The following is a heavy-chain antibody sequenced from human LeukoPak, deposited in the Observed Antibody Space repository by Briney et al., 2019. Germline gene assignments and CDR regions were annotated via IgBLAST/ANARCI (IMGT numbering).Heavy chain of an antibody. CDR2: IYYDAGA. CDR3: ARGIYIAAAGTMEWFDP. J-gene: IGHJ5*02. CDR1: GGSVSATNHY. Sequence: SQTLSLTCTVSGGSVSATNHYWSCLRQHPGKGPEWIAYIYYDAGAYYNPSLESRVTISLDSSANQFSLRLSSVTAADTAVYYCARGIYIAAAGTMEWFDPWGQGTLVTVSS. V-gene: IGHV4-31*03. D-gene: IGHD6-13*01.